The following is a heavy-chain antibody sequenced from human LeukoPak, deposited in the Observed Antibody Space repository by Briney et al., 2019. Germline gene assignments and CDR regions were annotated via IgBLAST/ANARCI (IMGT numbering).Heavy chain of an antibody. D-gene: IGHD3-10*01. J-gene: IGHJ4*02. V-gene: IGHV4-4*02. Sequence: PSGTLSLTCGVSGASIDGSHWWSWVRQSPGKGLEWIGEIYDSNRVYHPSLKSRVTISVDKSRNHLSLKLSSVTAADTAVYYCAGTENYGSGPDFWGRGTLVTVSS. CDR1: GASIDGSHW. CDR3: AGTENYGSGPDF. CDR2: IYDSNR.